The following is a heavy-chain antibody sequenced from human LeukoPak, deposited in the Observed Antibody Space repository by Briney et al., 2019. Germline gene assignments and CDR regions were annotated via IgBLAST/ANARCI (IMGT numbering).Heavy chain of an antibody. Sequence: ASVKVSCKASGGTFSSYAISWVRQAPGQGLEWMGGIIPIFGTANYAQKFQGRVTITADESTSTAYMELSSLRSDDTAVYYCARGGDTDYYFDYWGQGTLVTVSS. V-gene: IGHV1-69*13. CDR2: IIPIFGTA. J-gene: IGHJ4*02. CDR1: GGTFSSYA. CDR3: ARGGDTDYYFDY. D-gene: IGHD2-21*02.